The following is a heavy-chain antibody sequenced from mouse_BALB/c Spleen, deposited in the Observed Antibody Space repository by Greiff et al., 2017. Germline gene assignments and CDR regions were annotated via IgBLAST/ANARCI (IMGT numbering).Heavy chain of an antibody. CDR3: TTYYRYDVGYAMDY. J-gene: IGHJ4*01. CDR2: IRLKSNNYAT. CDR1: GFTFSNYW. Sequence: EVKLMESGGGLVQPGGSMKLSCVASGFTFSNYWMNWVRQSPEKGLEWVAEIRLKSNNYATHYAESVKGRFTISRDDSKSSVYLQMNNLRAEDTGIYYCTTYYRYDVGYAMDYWGQGTSVTVSS. V-gene: IGHV6-6*02. D-gene: IGHD2-14*01.